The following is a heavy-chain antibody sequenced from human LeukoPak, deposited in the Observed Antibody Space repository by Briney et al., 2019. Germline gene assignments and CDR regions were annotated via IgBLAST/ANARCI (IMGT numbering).Heavy chain of an antibody. V-gene: IGHV3-7*01. Sequence: GGSLRLSCATPGFTFNDYYMSWVRQAPGKGLEWVAKFTKDGGVKVYVDSVKGRFAISRENAKNPLYLQMNSLRVEDTAVYYCARDWSNSDVGKTGDYWGQGTLVTVSS. D-gene: IGHD1-14*01. CDR3: ARDWSNSDVGKTGDY. J-gene: IGHJ4*02. CDR1: GFTFNDYY. CDR2: FTKDGGVK.